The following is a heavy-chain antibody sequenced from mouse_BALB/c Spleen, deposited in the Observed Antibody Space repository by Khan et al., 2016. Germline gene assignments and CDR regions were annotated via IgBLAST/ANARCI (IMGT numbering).Heavy chain of an antibody. V-gene: IGHV1S56*01. CDR3: ARNYYRYDECLAY. D-gene: IGHD2-14*01. CDR2: IYPGNVNT. J-gene: IGHJ3*01. CDR1: GYTFTSYY. Sequence: QIQLVQSGPELVKPGASVRISCKASGYTFTSYYIHWVKQRPGQGLEWIGWIYPGNVNTKYNEKFKGKATLTADTSSSTAYMQLSSLTSEDSAVYFCARNYYRYDECLAYWGQGTLVTVSA.